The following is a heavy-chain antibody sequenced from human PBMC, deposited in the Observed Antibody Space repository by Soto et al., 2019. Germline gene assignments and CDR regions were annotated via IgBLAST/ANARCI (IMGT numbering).Heavy chain of an antibody. CDR3: AITYSNYDSLVDY. D-gene: IGHD4-4*01. J-gene: IGHJ4*02. CDR1: GGSISSYY. V-gene: IGHV4-59*08. Sequence: SETLSLTCTVSGGSISSYYWSWIRQPPGKGLEWIGYIYYSGSTNYNPSLKSRVTISVDTSKNQFSLKLSSVTAADTAGYYCAITYSNYDSLVDYWGQGTLVTVSS. CDR2: IYYSGST.